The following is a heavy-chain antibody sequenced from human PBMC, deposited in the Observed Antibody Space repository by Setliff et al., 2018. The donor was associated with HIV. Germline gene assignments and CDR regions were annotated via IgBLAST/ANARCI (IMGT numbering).Heavy chain of an antibody. CDR2: MNPNSGNT. V-gene: IGHV1-8*02. J-gene: IGHJ3*02. Sequence: ASVKVSCKASGYTFINYAMNWVRQAPGQRLEWMGWMNPNSGNTGYAQNFQGRVTMTRNTSISTAYMELTSLRFEDTAVYYCAKLVSTTALSGWPNDAFDIWGPGTMVTVSS. D-gene: IGHD4-4*01. CDR3: AKLVSTTALSGWPNDAFDI. CDR1: GYTFINYA.